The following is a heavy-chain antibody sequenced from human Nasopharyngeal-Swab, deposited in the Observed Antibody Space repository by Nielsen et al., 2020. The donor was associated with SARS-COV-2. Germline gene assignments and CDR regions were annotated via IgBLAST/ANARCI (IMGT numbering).Heavy chain of an antibody. V-gene: IGHV1-18*01. Sequence: ASVKVYCKASGYTFMNYGLSWERQDPGQGLEWVGWISANNGNTNYAQKFRGRVTMTTDTATSTAYMELRSLRSDDTAIYYCARDQWLVHYFDYWGQGTLVTVSS. CDR1: GYTFMNYG. CDR3: ARDQWLVHYFDY. J-gene: IGHJ4*02. D-gene: IGHD6-19*01. CDR2: ISANNGNT.